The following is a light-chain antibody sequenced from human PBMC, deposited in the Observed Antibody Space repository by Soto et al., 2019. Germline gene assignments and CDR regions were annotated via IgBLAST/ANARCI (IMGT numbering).Light chain of an antibody. Sequence: EIVLTQSPGTLSLSPGEGATLSCRASQSVSSNYLAWYQQKPGQAPRLLIYGASRRATGIPDRFSGSGSGTDFTLTISRLEPEDFAVYFCQQYGSSPLTFGGGTKVEFK. J-gene: IGKJ4*01. CDR3: QQYGSSPLT. V-gene: IGKV3-20*01. CDR1: QSVSSNY. CDR2: GAS.